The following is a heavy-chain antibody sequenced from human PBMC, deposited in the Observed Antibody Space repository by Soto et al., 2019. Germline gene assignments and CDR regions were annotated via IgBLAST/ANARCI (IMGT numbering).Heavy chain of an antibody. CDR1: GGSMTTYY. Sequence: SETLSLTCTVSGGSMTTYYWSWIRQPPGKGLEWIGYMFYSGSTNYNPSLKSRVTISVDTSKNQFSLKLSSVTAADTAVYYCARDYDSSGYYYQYWGQGTLVTVS. V-gene: IGHV4-59*01. CDR2: MFYSGST. D-gene: IGHD3-22*01. J-gene: IGHJ4*02. CDR3: ARDYDSSGYYYQY.